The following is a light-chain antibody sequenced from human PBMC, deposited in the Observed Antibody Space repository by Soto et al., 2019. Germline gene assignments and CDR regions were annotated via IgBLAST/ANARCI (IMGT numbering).Light chain of an antibody. Sequence: DIQMTQSPSSLSASAGERVTITCRASQGISSNLAWYQQKPGQAPKLLIYAASTWDSGIPARFSGSGSGTEFTLTISSLQSEDFAVYYCQKYDSAPQTFGQGTKVDIK. CDR1: QGISSN. CDR3: QKYDSAPQT. V-gene: IGKV1-27*01. CDR2: AAS. J-gene: IGKJ1*01.